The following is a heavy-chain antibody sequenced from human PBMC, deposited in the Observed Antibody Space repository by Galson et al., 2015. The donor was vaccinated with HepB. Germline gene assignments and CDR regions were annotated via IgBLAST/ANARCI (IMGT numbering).Heavy chain of an antibody. V-gene: IGHV3-23*01. D-gene: IGHD3-10*01. Sequence: SLRLSCAAPGFTFSSYAMSWVRQAPGKGLEWVSAISGSGGSTYYADSVKGRFTISRDNSKNTLYLQMNSLRAEDTAVYYCAKDSFAESITVVRGVLDYWGQGTLVTVSS. CDR2: ISGSGGST. J-gene: IGHJ4*02. CDR1: GFTFSSYA. CDR3: AKDSFAESITVVRGVLDY.